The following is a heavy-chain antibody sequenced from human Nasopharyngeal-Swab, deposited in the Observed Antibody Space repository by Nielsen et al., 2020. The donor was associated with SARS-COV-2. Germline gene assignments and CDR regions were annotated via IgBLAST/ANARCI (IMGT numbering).Heavy chain of an antibody. CDR2: INTGSGGT. J-gene: IGHJ6*02. CDR1: GYTFNNYY. D-gene: IGHD2-2*01. CDR3: ARRGRCSGSSCDMDV. V-gene: IGHV1-46*02. Sequence: ASVKVSCKASGYTFNNYYIHWVRQAPGQGLEWMGMINTGSGGTTYAQKFQGRVTMTRDTSKSTVFMDLSSLSSEDTAVYYCARRGRCSGSSCDMDVWGQGTTVTVSS.